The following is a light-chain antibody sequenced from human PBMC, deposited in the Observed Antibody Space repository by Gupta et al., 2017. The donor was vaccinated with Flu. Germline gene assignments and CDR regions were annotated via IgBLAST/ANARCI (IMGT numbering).Light chain of an antibody. CDR3: QQYNNWVFT. CDR2: GAS. CDR1: QSVSSN. J-gene: IGKJ3*01. Sequence: GASATLSCRASQSVSSNLAWYQQKPGQAPRLLIYGASTTATGIPARVSGSGSGTEFTLTISSLQSEDFAVYYCQQYNNWVFTFGPGTKVDIK. V-gene: IGKV3-15*01.